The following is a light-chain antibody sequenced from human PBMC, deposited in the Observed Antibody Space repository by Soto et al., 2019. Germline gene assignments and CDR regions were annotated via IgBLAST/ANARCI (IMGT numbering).Light chain of an antibody. V-gene: IGLV1-47*01. J-gene: IGLJ1*01. CDR1: SSNIGSNY. CDR3: AAWDDSLSGYV. CDR2: RNN. Sequence: QSVLTQPPSPSWTPWQRVTISCSGSSSNIGSNYVYWYQQLPGTAPKLLIYRNNQRPSGVPGRFSGSKSGTSASLAISGLRSEDEADYYCAAWDDSLSGYVFGTGTKATVL.